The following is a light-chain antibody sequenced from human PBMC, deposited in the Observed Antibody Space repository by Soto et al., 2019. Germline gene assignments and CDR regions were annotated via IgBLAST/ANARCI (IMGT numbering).Light chain of an antibody. V-gene: IGLV2-14*01. Sequence: QSALTQPASVSGSPGQSITISCTGTSSDVGGYNFVSWYQQHPGKAPKLMIYEVNNRPSGVPDRFSGSKSGTSVSLAITGLRGEDEADYHCQSYDSSLTNVVFGGGTKVTVL. J-gene: IGLJ2*01. CDR1: SSDVGGYNF. CDR2: EVN. CDR3: QSYDSSLTNVV.